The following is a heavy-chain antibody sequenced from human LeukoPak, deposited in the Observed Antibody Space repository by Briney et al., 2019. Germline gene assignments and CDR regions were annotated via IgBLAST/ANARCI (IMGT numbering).Heavy chain of an antibody. D-gene: IGHD4-11*01. Sequence: GASVKVSCKASGYTFTGYCMHWVRQAPGQGLEWMGWINPNSGGTNYAQEFQGRVTMTRDTSISTAYMELSRLRSDDTAVYYCARGFYSNYFDYWGQGTLVTVSS. J-gene: IGHJ4*02. CDR1: GYTFTGYC. CDR3: ARGFYSNYFDY. CDR2: INPNSGGT. V-gene: IGHV1-2*02.